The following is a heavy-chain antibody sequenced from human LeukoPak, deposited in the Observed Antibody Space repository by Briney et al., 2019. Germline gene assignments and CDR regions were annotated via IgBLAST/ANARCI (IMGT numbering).Heavy chain of an antibody. V-gene: IGHV3-23*01. J-gene: IGHJ2*01. D-gene: IGHD3-16*02. Sequence: GGSLRLSCAASGFTFSSYGMTWVRLAPGKGLEWVSGISDSDSTYYADSVKGRFTISRDNSKNTLYLQMNSLRAEDTAAYYCAGSDTIGYTPIEWDYWYFDLWGRGTLVSVSS. CDR2: ISDSDST. CDR1: GFTFSSYG. CDR3: AGSDTIGYTPIEWDYWYFDL.